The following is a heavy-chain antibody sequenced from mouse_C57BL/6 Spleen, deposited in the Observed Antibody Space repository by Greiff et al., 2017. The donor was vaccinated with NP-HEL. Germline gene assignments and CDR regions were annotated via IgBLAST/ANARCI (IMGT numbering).Heavy chain of an antibody. CDR2: ISYDGSN. V-gene: IGHV3-6*01. Sequence: EVKLLESGPGLVKPSQSLSLTCSVTGYSITSGYYWNWIRQFPGNKLEWMGYISYDGSNNYNPSLKNRISITRDTSKNQFFLKLNSVTTEDTATYYCASTLTTVVAYYYAMDYWGQGTSVTVSS. CDR1: GYSITSGYY. J-gene: IGHJ4*01. D-gene: IGHD1-1*01. CDR3: ASTLTTVVAYYYAMDY.